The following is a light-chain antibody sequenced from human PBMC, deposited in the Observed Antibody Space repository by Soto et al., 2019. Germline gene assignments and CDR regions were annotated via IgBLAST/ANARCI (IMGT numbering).Light chain of an antibody. J-gene: IGKJ2*01. V-gene: IGKV3-20*01. Sequence: EIVLTQSPGTLSLSPGERATLSCRASRSLSSSYVVWYQQKPGQAPRRLIYAASRRATGIPDRFSGSRSATEYSLTISRFEPEDFAVYYCQQQGTFGQGTKLEIK. CDR1: RSLSSSY. CDR2: AAS. CDR3: QQQGT.